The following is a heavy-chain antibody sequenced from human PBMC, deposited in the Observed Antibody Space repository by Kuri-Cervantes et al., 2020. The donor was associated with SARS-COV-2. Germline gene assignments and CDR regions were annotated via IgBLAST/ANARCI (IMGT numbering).Heavy chain of an antibody. J-gene: IGHJ3*02. D-gene: IGHD6-13*01. V-gene: IGHV3-23*01. CDR3: ARERGSSWYSSKAFDI. Sequence: GESLKISCAASGFTFSSYAMSWVREAPGKGLEWVAAISSGSYITHYADSVKGRFTISRDNAKNSLYLQMNSLRAEDTAVYYCARERGSSWYSSKAFDIWGQGTMVTVSS. CDR2: ISSGSYIT. CDR1: GFTFSSYA.